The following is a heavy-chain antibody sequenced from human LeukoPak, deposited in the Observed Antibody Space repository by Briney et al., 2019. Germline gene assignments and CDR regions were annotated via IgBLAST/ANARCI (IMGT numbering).Heavy chain of an antibody. Sequence: SLRLSCAASGFTFSYYYMSSIRQAPGKGLEWVSYISSSGSTIYYADSVKGRFTISRDNAKNSLYLQKNSLRAEDTAAYYCAAAERRMAARSGYWGQGTLVTVSS. CDR3: AAAERRMAARSGY. D-gene: IGHD6-6*01. CDR2: ISSSGSTI. CDR1: GFTFSYYY. V-gene: IGHV3-11*01. J-gene: IGHJ4*02.